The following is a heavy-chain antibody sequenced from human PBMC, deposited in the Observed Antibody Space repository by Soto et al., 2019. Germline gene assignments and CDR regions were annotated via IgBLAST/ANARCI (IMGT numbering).Heavy chain of an antibody. V-gene: IGHV1-24*01. Sequence: ASVKVSCKVSGYTLTELSIHWARQAPGKGLEWMGGFDPEDGETIYAQKFQGRVTMTEDTSTDTDYMEMSSLGSEDTAVYYCAADYNGSGNVLDYWCKGNLVTVSS. J-gene: IGHJ4*01. CDR1: GYTLTELS. CDR3: AADYNGSGNVLDY. D-gene: IGHD3-10*01. CDR2: FDPEDGET.